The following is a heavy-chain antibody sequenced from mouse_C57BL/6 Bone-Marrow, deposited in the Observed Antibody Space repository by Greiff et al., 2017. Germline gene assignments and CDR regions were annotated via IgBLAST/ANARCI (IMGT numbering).Heavy chain of an antibody. J-gene: IGHJ1*03. Sequence: QVQLQQPGAELVKPGASVKLSCKASGYTSTSYWMHWVKQRPGQGLEWIGMIHPNSGSTNYNEKVKSKATLTVDKSSSTAYMQLSSLTSEDSAVYYCARGYYGSSSWYFDVWGTGTTVTVSS. CDR3: ARGYYGSSSWYFDV. D-gene: IGHD1-1*01. CDR2: IHPNSGST. V-gene: IGHV1-64*01. CDR1: GYTSTSYW.